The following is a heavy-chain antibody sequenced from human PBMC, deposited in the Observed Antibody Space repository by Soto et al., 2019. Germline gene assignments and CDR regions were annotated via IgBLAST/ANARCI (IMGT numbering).Heavy chain of an antibody. CDR3: ARQYYDFWSGYYGSFDY. CDR1: GYTFTSYA. Sequence: ASVKVSCKASGYTFTSYAMHWVRQAPGQRLEWMGWINAGSGYTKYSQKFQGRVTITRDTSASTAYMELRSLRSDDTAVYYCARQYYDFWSGYYGSFDYWGQGTLVTVSS. J-gene: IGHJ4*02. D-gene: IGHD3-3*01. V-gene: IGHV1-3*01. CDR2: INAGSGYT.